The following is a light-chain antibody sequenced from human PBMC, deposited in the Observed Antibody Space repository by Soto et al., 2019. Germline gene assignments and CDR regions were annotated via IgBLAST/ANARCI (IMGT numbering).Light chain of an antibody. V-gene: IGKV1-39*01. Sequence: DIQMTQSRSSLSASVGDRVTITCRASQTISTYLNWYQQKPGKAPILLIYGASSLQSGVSSRFSGSGSGTDFTITISSLQREDFATYYCKQSYSTLTFGGGTKVDIK. CDR1: QTISTY. CDR2: GAS. CDR3: KQSYSTLT. J-gene: IGKJ4*01.